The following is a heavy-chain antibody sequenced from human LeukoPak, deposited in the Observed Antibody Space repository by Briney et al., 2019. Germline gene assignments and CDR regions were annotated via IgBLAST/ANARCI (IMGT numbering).Heavy chain of an antibody. CDR1: GGTFSSYG. V-gene: IGHV1-69*06. D-gene: IGHD3-16*02. CDR3: ARDNNDYVWGSYRYGFDP. J-gene: IGHJ5*02. Sequence: PGASVKVSCKASGGTFSSYGISWVRQAPGQGLEWMGGIIPFFGRADYAQKFQGRVTITADKSTSTAYMDLTSLKSEDTAVYYCARDNNDYVWGSYRYGFDPWGQGTLVTVSS. CDR2: IIPFFGRA.